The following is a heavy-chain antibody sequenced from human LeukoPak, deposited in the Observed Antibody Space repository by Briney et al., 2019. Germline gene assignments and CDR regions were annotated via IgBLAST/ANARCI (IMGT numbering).Heavy chain of an antibody. CDR1: GFTFSSYS. J-gene: IGHJ6*03. CDR3: ARVTSKWELYYYYYMDV. D-gene: IGHD1-26*01. CDR2: ISSSSSTI. Sequence: GGSLRLSRAASGFTFSSYSMNWVPQAPGKGRGWVSYISSSSSTIYYADSVKGRFTISRDNAKNSLYLQMNSLRAEDTAVYYCARVTSKWELYYYYYMDVWGKGTTVTVSS. V-gene: IGHV3-48*01.